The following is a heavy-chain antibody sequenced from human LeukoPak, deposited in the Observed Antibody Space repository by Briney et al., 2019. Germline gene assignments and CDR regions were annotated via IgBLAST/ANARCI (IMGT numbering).Heavy chain of an antibody. V-gene: IGHV3-7*01. Sequence: PGGSLRLSCAASGFTFSSYWVHWVRQAPGKGLEWVANINEDGSQTNYVDSVKGRFTISRDNAKNSLYLQMTSLGAEDTALYYCARNRGWQTFDFWGQGTLVTVSS. CDR3: ARNRGWQTFDF. D-gene: IGHD5-24*01. CDR1: GFTFSSYW. J-gene: IGHJ4*02. CDR2: INEDGSQT.